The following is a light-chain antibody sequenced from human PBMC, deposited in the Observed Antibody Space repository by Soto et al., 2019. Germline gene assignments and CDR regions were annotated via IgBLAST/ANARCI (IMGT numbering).Light chain of an antibody. V-gene: IGKV1-5*01. CDR3: QHMRT. J-gene: IGKJ1*01. CDR2: DAS. Sequence: DIHMTRPPSTLSASVGDRVTITCRASQNINNWIGWYQQKPGKAPKFPIYDASTLENGVPSRFSGSGFATEFSLTISSLQPDDFGSYYCQHMRTFGQGTKVDIK. CDR1: QNINNW.